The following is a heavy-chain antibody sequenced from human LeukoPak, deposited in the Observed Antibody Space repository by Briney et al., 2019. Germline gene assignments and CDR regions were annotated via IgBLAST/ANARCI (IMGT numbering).Heavy chain of an antibody. CDR1: GFTFSSYA. J-gene: IGHJ4*02. CDR2: ITTGGNT. CDR3: AKYPTQDTAD. V-gene: IGHV3-23*01. Sequence: GGCLRLSCGASGFTFSSYAMTWVRQAPGKGLEWVSLITTGGNTFYAGSVKGRFTVSRDNSKNTVYLQMNSLKAEDTAVYYCAKYPTQDTADWGQGTLVTVSS.